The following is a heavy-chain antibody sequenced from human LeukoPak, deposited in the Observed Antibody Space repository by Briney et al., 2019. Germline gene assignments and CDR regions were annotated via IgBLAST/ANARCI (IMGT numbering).Heavy chain of an antibody. D-gene: IGHD4-11*01. Sequence: GGSLSLSCAASGFTFDDYAMHWVRQAPGKGLEWVSGISWNSGSIGYADSVKGRFTISRDNAKNSLYLQMNSLRAEDTAVYYCARSYSVRYERRYFDYWGQGTLVTVSS. CDR2: ISWNSGSI. V-gene: IGHV3-9*01. CDR1: GFTFDDYA. J-gene: IGHJ4*02. CDR3: ARSYSVRYERRYFDY.